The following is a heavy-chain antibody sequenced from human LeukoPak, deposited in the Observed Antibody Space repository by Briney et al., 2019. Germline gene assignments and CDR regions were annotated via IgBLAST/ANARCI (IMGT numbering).Heavy chain of an antibody. CDR3: AKDILISAKGYFGVAARGVYMDV. CDR2: ISGSGNTA. Sequence: PGGSLRLSCSTSGFIFSSYAMNWVRQAPGKGLEWVSAISGSGNTAYYADSVKGRFTISRDNSKNTLYLQMNSLRAEDTAVYYCAKDILISAKGYFGVAARGVYMDVWGKGTTVTVSS. V-gene: IGHV3-23*01. J-gene: IGHJ6*03. CDR1: GFIFSSYA. D-gene: IGHD3-3*01.